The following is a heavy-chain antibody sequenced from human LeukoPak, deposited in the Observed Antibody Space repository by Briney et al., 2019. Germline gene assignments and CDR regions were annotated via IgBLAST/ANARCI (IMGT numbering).Heavy chain of an antibody. J-gene: IGHJ6*03. CDR1: GGSISSSSYY. CDR3: ARHTWTGTTYFYYYMDV. CDR2: IHHSGTT. Sequence: PSETLSLTCTVSGGSISSSSYYWGWIRQPPGKGLEWIGEIHHSGTTDYNPSLRSRVTISLDTSKNQVSLKLTSMTAADTAVYYCARHTWTGTTYFYYYMDVWSKGTAVSVSS. D-gene: IGHD1-7*01. V-gene: IGHV4-39*01.